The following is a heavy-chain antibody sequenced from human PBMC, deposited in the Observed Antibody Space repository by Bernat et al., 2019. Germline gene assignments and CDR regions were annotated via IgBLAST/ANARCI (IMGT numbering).Heavy chain of an antibody. J-gene: IGHJ4*02. CDR2: ITSTSSYI. Sequence: EVQLVESGGGLVKPGGSLRLSCAASGFTFSSYSMNWVRQAPGKGLEWVSSITSTSSYIYYADSVKGRFTISRDNAKNSLYLQRNSLSAEDTAVYDCAGERSSSSHSDYWGQGTLVTVSS. D-gene: IGHD6-6*01. CDR1: GFTFSSYS. V-gene: IGHV3-21*01. CDR3: AGERSSSSHSDY.